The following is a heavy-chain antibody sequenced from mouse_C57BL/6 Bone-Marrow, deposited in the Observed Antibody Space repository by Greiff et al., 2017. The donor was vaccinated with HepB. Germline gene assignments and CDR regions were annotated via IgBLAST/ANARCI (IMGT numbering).Heavy chain of an antibody. D-gene: IGHD1-1*01. CDR3: ARRLLRYWYFDV. V-gene: IGHV5-6*02. CDR1: GFTFSSYG. CDR2: ISNGGSYT. Sequence: EVMLVESGGDLVKPGGSLKLSCAASGFTFSSYGMSWVRQTPDKRLEWVATISNGGSYTYYPDSVKGRFTISRDNAKNTLYLQMSSLKSEDTAMYYCARRLLRYWYFDVWGTGTTVTVSS. J-gene: IGHJ1*03.